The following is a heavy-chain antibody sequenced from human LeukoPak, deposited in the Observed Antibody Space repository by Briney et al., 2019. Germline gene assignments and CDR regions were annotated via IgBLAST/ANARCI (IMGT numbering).Heavy chain of an antibody. CDR2: IIGSGSTI. Sequence: GGSLRLSCAASGFTFSDYYMNWIRQAPWKGLEWVSYIIGSGSTIYYADSVKGRFTISRDNAKNSLYLQMNSLRAEDTAVYYCARHGRGVVKGSYYYYYYYMDVWGKGTTVTISS. CDR1: GFTFSDYY. D-gene: IGHD3-3*01. CDR3: ARHGRGVVKGSYYYYYYYMDV. J-gene: IGHJ6*03. V-gene: IGHV3-11*04.